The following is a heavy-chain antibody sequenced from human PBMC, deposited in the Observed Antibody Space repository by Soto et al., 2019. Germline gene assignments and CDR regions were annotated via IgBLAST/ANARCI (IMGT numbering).Heavy chain of an antibody. J-gene: IGHJ6*02. CDR1: GGTISSYA. V-gene: IGHV1-69*13. CDR2: IIPIFGTA. Sequence: GASVKVSCKAFGGTISSYAISWVRQAPGQGLEWMGGIIPIFGTANYAQRIQGRVTITADESTSTAYMELSSLRSEDTAVYYCARGGGMTTVTRGYYYYYGMDVWGQGTTVTVSS. D-gene: IGHD4-17*01. CDR3: ARGGGMTTVTRGYYYYYGMDV.